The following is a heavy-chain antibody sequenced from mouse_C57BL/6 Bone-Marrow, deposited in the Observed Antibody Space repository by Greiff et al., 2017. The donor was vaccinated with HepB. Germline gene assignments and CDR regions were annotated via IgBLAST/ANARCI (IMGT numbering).Heavy chain of an antibody. V-gene: IGHV1-80*01. CDR1: GYAFSSYW. Sequence: VQLQQSGAELVKPGASVKISCKASGYAFSSYWMNWVKQRPGKGLEWIGQIYPGDGDTKYNGKFKGKATLTADKSSSTAYMQLSILTSEDSAVYFCARSLIWGWYFDVWGTGTTVTVSS. J-gene: IGHJ1*03. CDR2: IYPGDGDT. CDR3: ARSLIWGWYFDV.